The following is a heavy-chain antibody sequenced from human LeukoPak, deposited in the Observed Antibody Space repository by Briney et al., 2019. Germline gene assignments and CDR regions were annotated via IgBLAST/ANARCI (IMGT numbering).Heavy chain of an antibody. CDR3: ARDGSYYGSGSYYIGYYYGMDV. J-gene: IGHJ6*04. CDR2: ISSSSSYI. D-gene: IGHD3-10*01. Sequence: PGGSLRLSCAASGFTFSSYSMNWVRQAPGKGLEWVSSISSSSSYIYYADSVKGRFTISRDNAKNSLYLQMNSLRAEDTAVYYCARDGSYYGSGSYYIGYYYGMDVWGKGTTVTVSS. V-gene: IGHV3-21*01. CDR1: GFTFSSYS.